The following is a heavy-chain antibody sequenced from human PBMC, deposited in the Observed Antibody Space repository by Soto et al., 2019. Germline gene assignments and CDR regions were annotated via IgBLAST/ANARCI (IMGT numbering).Heavy chain of an antibody. CDR1: GYTFVIYH. V-gene: IGHV1-2*02. CDR2: INPNSGDT. J-gene: IGHJ4*02. Sequence: QVHLVQSGAEIRKPGASVKVSCKASGYTFVIYHLHWGRQAPGQGLEWVGWINPNSGDTNYAQKFQGRVTMTRDTSINTVYMELSGLRSDDTAVYYCARMTVAIDYWGQGALVTVSS. D-gene: IGHD3-22*01. CDR3: ARMTVAIDY.